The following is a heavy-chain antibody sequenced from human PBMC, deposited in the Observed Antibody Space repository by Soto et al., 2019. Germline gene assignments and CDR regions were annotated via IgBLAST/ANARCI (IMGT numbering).Heavy chain of an antibody. CDR2: INHSGST. D-gene: IGHD6-13*01. Sequence: SETLSLTCAVYGGSFSGYYWSWIRQPPGKGLEWIGEINHSGSTNYNPSLKSRVTISVDTSKNQFSLKLSSVTAADTAVYYCAREQLASIQYNWFDPWGQGTLVTVSS. CDR3: AREQLASIQYNWFDP. CDR1: GGSFSGYY. J-gene: IGHJ5*02. V-gene: IGHV4-34*01.